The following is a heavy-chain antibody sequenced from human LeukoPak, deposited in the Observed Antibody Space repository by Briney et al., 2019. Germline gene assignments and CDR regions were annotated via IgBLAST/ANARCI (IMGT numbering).Heavy chain of an antibody. J-gene: IGHJ3*02. Sequence: PGGSLRLSCAASGFTFSSYAMSWVRQAPGKGLEWVSAISGSGGSTYYADSVKGRFTISRDNSKNTLYLQMNSLRAEDTAVYYCAKGGYYYGSGSYYTLHPLDAFDIWGQGTMVTVSS. CDR1: GFTFSSYA. V-gene: IGHV3-23*01. D-gene: IGHD3-10*01. CDR3: AKGGYYYGSGSYYTLHPLDAFDI. CDR2: ISGSGGST.